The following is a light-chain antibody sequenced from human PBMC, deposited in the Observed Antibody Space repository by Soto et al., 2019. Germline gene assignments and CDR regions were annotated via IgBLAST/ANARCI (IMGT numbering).Light chain of an antibody. Sequence: ALTQPASLSGSPGQSITIACPGTSSDVGGYNYVSWYQQHPGKAPKLMIYDVSNRPSGISNRFSGSKSGNTASLTISGLQAEDEADYYCSSYTGSSTYVFGTGTKVTVL. V-gene: IGLV2-14*01. CDR1: SSDVGGYNY. J-gene: IGLJ1*01. CDR3: SSYTGSSTYV. CDR2: DVS.